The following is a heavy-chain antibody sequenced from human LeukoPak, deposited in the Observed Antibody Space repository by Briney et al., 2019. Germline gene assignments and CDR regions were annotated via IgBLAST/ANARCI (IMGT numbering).Heavy chain of an antibody. J-gene: IGHJ3*02. V-gene: IGHV3-23*01. CDR3: ARETWSRGGDAFDI. D-gene: IGHD3-10*01. CDR1: GFTFSSYA. Sequence: PGGSLRLSCAASGFTFSSYAMSWVRQAPGKGLEWVSAISSSGGSTYYVDSVKGRFTISRDNTKNTLYLQMNSLTVEDTAVYYCARETWSRGGDAFDIWGRGTMVTVSS. CDR2: ISSSGGST.